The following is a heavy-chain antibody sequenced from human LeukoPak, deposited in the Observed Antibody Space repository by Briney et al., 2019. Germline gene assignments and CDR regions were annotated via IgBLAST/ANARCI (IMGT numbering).Heavy chain of an antibody. CDR2: IIPIFGTA. Sequence: SVEVSCKASGGTFSSYAISWVRQAPGQGLEWMGGIIPIFGTANYAQKFQGRVTITADESTSTAYMELSSLRSEDTAVYYCASPRRIAARPLYYYYMDVWGKGTTVTVSS. CDR3: ASPRRIAARPLYYYYMDV. V-gene: IGHV1-69*13. CDR1: GGTFSSYA. D-gene: IGHD6-6*01. J-gene: IGHJ6*03.